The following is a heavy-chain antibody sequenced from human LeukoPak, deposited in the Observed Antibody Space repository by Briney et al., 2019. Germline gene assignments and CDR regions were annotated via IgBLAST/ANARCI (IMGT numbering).Heavy chain of an antibody. CDR2: LIGKAYGATP. J-gene: IGHJ4*02. Sequence: GGSLTLSCTGAGFTFADDAVRWVSQAPGGGREWVGLLIGKAYGATPEYAASVKDRFIISRDDSKSIGYLQMHSLTTEDAAVYYCTRDRYGGYDYAYWGQGSLVTVSS. D-gene: IGHD5-12*01. CDR3: TRDRYGGYDYAY. CDR1: GFTFADDA. V-gene: IGHV3-49*04.